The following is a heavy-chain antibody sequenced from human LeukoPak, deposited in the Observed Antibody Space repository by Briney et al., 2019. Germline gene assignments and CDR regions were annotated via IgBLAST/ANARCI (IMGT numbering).Heavy chain of an antibody. Sequence: GGSLRLSCAASGFTFSSYAMSWVRQAPGKGLEWVANMKQDGSEKHYVDSVKGRFTISRDNAKNTLHLQMNSLRAEDTAVYYCARGRGTYSFDYWGQGTLVTVSS. V-gene: IGHV3-7*05. CDR2: MKQDGSEK. CDR3: ARGRGTYSFDY. J-gene: IGHJ4*02. D-gene: IGHD1-26*01. CDR1: GFTFSSYA.